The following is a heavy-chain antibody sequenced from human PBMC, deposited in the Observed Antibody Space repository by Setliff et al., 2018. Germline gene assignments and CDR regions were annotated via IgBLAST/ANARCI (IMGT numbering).Heavy chain of an antibody. J-gene: IGHJ4*02. D-gene: IGHD5-12*01. CDR1: GYTFTSYY. CDR2: INPSGIA. V-gene: IGHV1-46*01. CDR3: ARQLSRRWLHTKRPGRYFDY. Sequence: ASVKVSCKASGYTFTSYYMHWVRQAPGQGLEWMGIINPSGIANYAQKFQGRVTITADKSTSTAYMELSSLRSEDTAVYYCARQLSRRWLHTKRPGRYFDYWGQGTLVTVSS.